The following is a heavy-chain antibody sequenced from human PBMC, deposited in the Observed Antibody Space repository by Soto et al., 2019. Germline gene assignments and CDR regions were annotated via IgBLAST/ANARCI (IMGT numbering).Heavy chain of an antibody. D-gene: IGHD3-3*01. J-gene: IGHJ3*02. Sequence: QLQLQESGPGLVKPSETLSLTCTVSGGSISSSSYYWGWIRQPPGKGLEWIGSISYSGSTYYNPSLKRRVPISVDRSKNQFSLTLSSVTAADTDVHYCARQSSRYYAEGSLDIWGQGTMVTVSS. CDR3: ARQSSRYYAEGSLDI. CDR1: GGSISSSSYY. CDR2: ISYSGST. V-gene: IGHV4-39*01.